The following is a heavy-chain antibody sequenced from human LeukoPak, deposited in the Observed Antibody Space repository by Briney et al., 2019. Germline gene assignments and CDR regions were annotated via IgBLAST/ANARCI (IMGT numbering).Heavy chain of an antibody. V-gene: IGHV3-30*02. CDR1: GFTFSSYG. Sequence: AGGSLRLSCAASGFTFSSYGMHWVRQAPGKGLEWVAFIRYDGSNKYYADSVKGRFTISRDNSKNTLYLQMNSLRAEDTAVYYCAIPYDSSGYYYGDAFDIWGQGTMVTVSS. D-gene: IGHD3-22*01. CDR3: AIPYDSSGYYYGDAFDI. CDR2: IRYDGSNK. J-gene: IGHJ3*02.